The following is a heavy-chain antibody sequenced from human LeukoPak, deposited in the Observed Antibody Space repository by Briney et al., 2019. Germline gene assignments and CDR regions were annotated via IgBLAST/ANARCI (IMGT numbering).Heavy chain of an antibody. D-gene: IGHD5-24*01. CDR3: ATRPRWYYFDY. Sequence: PGGSLRLSCVASGFTFSNYWMSWVRQAPGKGLEWVSAISGSGGSTYYADSVKGRFTISRDNSKNTLYLQMNSLRAEDTAVYYCATRPRWYYFDYWGQGTLVTVSS. V-gene: IGHV3-23*01. CDR2: ISGSGGST. CDR1: GFTFSNYW. J-gene: IGHJ4*02.